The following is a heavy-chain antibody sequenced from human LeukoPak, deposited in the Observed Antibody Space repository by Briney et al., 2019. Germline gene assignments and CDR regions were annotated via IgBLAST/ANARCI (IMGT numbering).Heavy chain of an antibody. CDR1: GGSMRGYY. Sequence: SETLSLTCTVSGGSMRGYYWSWIRQPPGKGLEWIGEINHSGSTNYNPSLKSRVTISVDTSKNQFSLKLSSVTAADTAVYYCARDVPYGATEDYWGQGTLVTVSS. CDR2: INHSGST. J-gene: IGHJ4*02. V-gene: IGHV4-34*01. D-gene: IGHD4-17*01. CDR3: ARDVPYGATEDY.